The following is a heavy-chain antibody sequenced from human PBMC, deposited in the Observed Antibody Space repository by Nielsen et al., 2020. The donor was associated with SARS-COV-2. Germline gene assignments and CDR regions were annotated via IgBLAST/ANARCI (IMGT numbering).Heavy chain of an antibody. CDR3: ARDDTVTMYYYCYYGMDV. V-gene: IGHV3-30*03. CDR1: GFTFSSYG. Sequence: GESLKISCAASGFTFSSYGMHWVRQAPGKGLEWVAVISYNGISNYYAHSVRGRFTISRDNANHALFLQINSLRSEDTAVYYCARDDTVTMYYYCYYGMDVWGQGTTVTVSS. D-gene: IGHD4-17*01. CDR2: ISYNGISN. J-gene: IGHJ6*02.